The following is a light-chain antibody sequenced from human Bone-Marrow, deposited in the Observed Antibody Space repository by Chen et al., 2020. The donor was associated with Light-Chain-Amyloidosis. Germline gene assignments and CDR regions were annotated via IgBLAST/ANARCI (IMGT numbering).Light chain of an antibody. CDR1: NIGYTS. J-gene: IGLJ3*02. V-gene: IGLV3-21*02. CDR2: DDS. Sequence: SYVLTQPSSVSVAPGHTAALPCGGNNIGYTSVHWYQQTPGQAPLVVVYDDSDRPSGLPERLAGSNAGNTATLTIRRVEAGDEADYYRQVWDRGSDRPVFGGGTKLTVL. CDR3: QVWDRGSDRPV.